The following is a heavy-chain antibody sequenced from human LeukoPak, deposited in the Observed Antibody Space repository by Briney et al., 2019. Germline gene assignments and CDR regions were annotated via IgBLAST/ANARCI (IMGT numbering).Heavy chain of an antibody. D-gene: IGHD4-17*01. CDR3: VKRGRTSDYAYDY. J-gene: IGHJ4*02. V-gene: IGHV3-64D*06. Sequence: GGSLRLSCSASGFTFSDYAMHWVRQAPGRGLQFVSAISSSGDYTSYSDSVKGRFTISRDNSKNTLHLQMSSLRPEDTAVYFCVKRGRTSDYAYDYWGQGSLVTVSS. CDR2: ISSSGDYT. CDR1: GFTFSDYA.